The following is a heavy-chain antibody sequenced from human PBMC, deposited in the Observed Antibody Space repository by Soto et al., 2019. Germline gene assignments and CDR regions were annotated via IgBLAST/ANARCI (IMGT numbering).Heavy chain of an antibody. CDR2: INPSGGNT. D-gene: IGHD2-2*01. CDR1: GYTFTSYY. Sequence: ASVKVSCKASGYTFTSYYMHWVRQAPGQGLEWMGIINPSGGNTSYAQKFQGRVTMTRDTSTSTVYMELSSLRSEDTAVYYCARDPHLIVLVPAATNYYYGMDVWGQGTTVTVSS. CDR3: ARDPHLIVLVPAATNYYYGMDV. J-gene: IGHJ6*02. V-gene: IGHV1-46*01.